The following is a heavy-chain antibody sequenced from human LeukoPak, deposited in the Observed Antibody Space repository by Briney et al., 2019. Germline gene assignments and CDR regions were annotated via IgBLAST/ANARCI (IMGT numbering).Heavy chain of an antibody. CDR3: ARGSKTAGTIYTFDY. Sequence: GGSLRLSCAASGFTSSSYDFSTYAMSWVRQAPGKGLEWVSGLSGTGLTTFYPDSVKGRFTISRDNSKNMLYLQMNSLRADDTAVYYCARGSKTAGTIYTFDYWGQGTLVTVSS. J-gene: IGHJ4*02. V-gene: IGHV3-23*01. CDR2: LSGTGLTT. CDR1: GFTSSSYDFSTYA. D-gene: IGHD6-13*01.